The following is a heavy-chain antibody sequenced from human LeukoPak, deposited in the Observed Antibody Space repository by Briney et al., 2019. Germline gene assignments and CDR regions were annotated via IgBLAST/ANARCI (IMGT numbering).Heavy chain of an antibody. CDR2: IHFSGST. CDR3: ARTDYGDYGGYFDY. CDR1: DASISGYY. V-gene: IGHV4-59*01. D-gene: IGHD4-17*01. J-gene: IGHJ4*02. Sequence: PSETLSLTCTVSDASISGYYWSWIRQPPGKGLEWTGSIHFSGSTNYNPSLRSRVTISVDTSKNQFSLKLSSVTAADTAVYYCARTDYGDYGGYFDYWGQGTLVTVSS.